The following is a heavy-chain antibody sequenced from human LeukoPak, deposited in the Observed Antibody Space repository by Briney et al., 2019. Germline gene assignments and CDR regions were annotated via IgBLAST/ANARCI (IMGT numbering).Heavy chain of an antibody. J-gene: IGHJ4*02. CDR1: GYTFTSYA. CDR2: INTGNGNT. CDR3: ARDSGSGNNDY. D-gene: IGHD1-26*01. Sequence: ASVKVSCKASGYTFTSYAMHWVRQAPGQGLEWMGWINTGNGNTKYSQNFQGRVTFISNTSATTAFMGLSSLRSEDAAVYYCARDSGSGNNDYWGQGTLVTVSS. V-gene: IGHV1-3*04.